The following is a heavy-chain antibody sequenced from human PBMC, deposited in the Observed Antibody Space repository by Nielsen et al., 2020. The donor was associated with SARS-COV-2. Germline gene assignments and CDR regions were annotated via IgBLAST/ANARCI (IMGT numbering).Heavy chain of an antibody. CDR1: GASINTYS. V-gene: IGHV4-59*01. CDR2: AYYTGGT. Sequence: SETLSLTCTVSGASINTYSWSWIRQPPGKGLEWISYAYYTGGTNYNPSLKSRVTLSGDTSKNQFSLKLISVTAADTAVYYCAREGNGGIPGNWFDPWGQGILVTVSS. CDR3: AREGNGGIPGNWFDP. D-gene: IGHD2-2*01. J-gene: IGHJ5*02.